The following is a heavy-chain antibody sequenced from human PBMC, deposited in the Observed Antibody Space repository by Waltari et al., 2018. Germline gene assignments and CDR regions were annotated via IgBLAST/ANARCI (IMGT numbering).Heavy chain of an antibody. J-gene: IGHJ4*02. Sequence: QVQLVQSGAEVKKPGASVKVSCKASGYTFTSYAMHWVRQAPGQRLEWMGWINAGNGNTKYSQKFQGRVTITRDTSASTAYMELSSLRSEDTAVYYCARDWQLVADYWGQGTLVTVSS. V-gene: IGHV1-3*01. D-gene: IGHD6-6*01. CDR3: ARDWQLVADY. CDR1: GYTFTSYA. CDR2: INAGNGNT.